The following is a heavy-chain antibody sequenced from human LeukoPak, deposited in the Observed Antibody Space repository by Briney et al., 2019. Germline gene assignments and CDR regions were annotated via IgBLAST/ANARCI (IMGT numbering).Heavy chain of an antibody. D-gene: IGHD3-22*01. CDR3: ARVGHYDSSAPYYFDY. Sequence: GESLKISCKGSGYSFTSYWIGWVRQMPGKGLEWMGIIYPGDSDTRYSPSFQGQVTISADKSISTAYLQWSSLKASDTAMYYCARVGHYDSSAPYYFDYWGQGTLVTVSS. J-gene: IGHJ4*02. CDR2: IYPGDSDT. CDR1: GYSFTSYW. V-gene: IGHV5-51*01.